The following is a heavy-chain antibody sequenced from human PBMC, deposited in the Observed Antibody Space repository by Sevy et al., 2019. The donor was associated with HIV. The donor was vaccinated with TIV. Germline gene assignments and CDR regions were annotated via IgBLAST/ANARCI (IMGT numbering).Heavy chain of an antibody. CDR2: ISSSSSYI. J-gene: IGHJ4*02. CDR1: GFTFSSYS. V-gene: IGHV3-21*01. CDR3: AREWRPAGGNYDILTGLPFDY. Sequence: GGSLRLSCAASGFTFSSYSMNWVRQAPGKGLEWVSSISSSSSYIYYAESVKGRFTISREKAKNSLYLQMNSLRAEDTAVYYCAREWRPAGGNYDILTGLPFDYWGQGTLVTVSS. D-gene: IGHD3-9*01.